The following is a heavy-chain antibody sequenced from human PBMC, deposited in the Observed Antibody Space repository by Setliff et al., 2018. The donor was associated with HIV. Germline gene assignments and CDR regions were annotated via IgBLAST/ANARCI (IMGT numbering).Heavy chain of an antibody. V-gene: IGHV4-39*07. Sequence: PSETLSLTCTVSGGSITYSSHYWGWIRQPPGKGLEWIGSTDSSGNTYYSPSLRSRVTLSLDTSKNHISLHLSSVTAADTAVYYCVRQGHWYIPWYFDYWGQGALVTVSS. CDR2: TDSSGNT. D-gene: IGHD1-20*01. CDR3: VRQGHWYIPWYFDY. CDR1: GGSITYSSHY. J-gene: IGHJ4*02.